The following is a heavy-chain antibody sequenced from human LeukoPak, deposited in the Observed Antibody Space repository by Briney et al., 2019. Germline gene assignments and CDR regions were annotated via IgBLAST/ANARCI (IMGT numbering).Heavy chain of an antibody. V-gene: IGHV4-34*01. CDR2: INHSGST. CDR1: GGSFSGYY. J-gene: IGHJ6*02. Sequence: SETLSLTCAVYGGSFSGYYWGWIRQPPGKGLEWIGEINHSGSTNYNPSLKSRVTISVDTSKNQFSLKLSSVTAADTAVYYCARRQFYYDILTGYSGYYYYGMDVWGQGTTVTVSS. D-gene: IGHD3-9*01. CDR3: ARRQFYYDILTGYSGYYYYGMDV.